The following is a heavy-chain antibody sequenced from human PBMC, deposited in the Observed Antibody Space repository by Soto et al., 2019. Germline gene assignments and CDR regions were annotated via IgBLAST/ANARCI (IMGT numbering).Heavy chain of an antibody. D-gene: IGHD5-18*01. Sequence: ASVKVSCTASGGTFSSYAISWVRQAPGQGLEWMGGIIPIFGTANYAQKFQGRVTITADESTSTAYMELSSLRSEDTAVYYCARFVDTAMVAHGGMDVWGQGTTVTVSS. V-gene: IGHV1-69*13. J-gene: IGHJ6*02. CDR3: ARFVDTAMVAHGGMDV. CDR1: GGTFSSYA. CDR2: IIPIFGTA.